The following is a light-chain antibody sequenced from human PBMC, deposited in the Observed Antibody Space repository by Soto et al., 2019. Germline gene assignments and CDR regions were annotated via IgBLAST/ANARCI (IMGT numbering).Light chain of an antibody. CDR3: QQYNDWPPQLT. V-gene: IGKV3-15*01. CDR1: QTVSSK. J-gene: IGKJ4*01. Sequence: EIVMTQSPATLSVSVGERATLSCRASQTVSSKLAWYQQKPGQAPRLLIYGASTRATGIPARFTGRGSGTEFPLTISSRQSEDFAVYYCQQYNDWPPQLTFGGGTKVEFK. CDR2: GAS.